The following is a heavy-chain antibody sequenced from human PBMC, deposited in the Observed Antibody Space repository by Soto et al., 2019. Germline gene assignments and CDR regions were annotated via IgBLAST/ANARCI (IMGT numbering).Heavy chain of an antibody. J-gene: IGHJ4*02. D-gene: IGHD3-22*01. CDR2: ISVSGSTT. Sequence: PGGSLRLSCAAFGFTFSSYAMSWVRQAPGKGLEWVSGISVSGSTTYYADSVKGRFTISRDNSKNTLYLQMSSLRAEDTAVYYCARGGYYDSTGYANWGQGTLVTVSS. CDR3: ARGGYYDSTGYAN. CDR1: GFTFSSYA. V-gene: IGHV3-23*01.